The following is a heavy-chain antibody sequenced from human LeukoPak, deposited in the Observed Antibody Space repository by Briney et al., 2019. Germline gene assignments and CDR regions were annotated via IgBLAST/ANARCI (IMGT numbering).Heavy chain of an antibody. Sequence: PGRSLRLSCAASGFTFSMYAMYWVRQAPGKGLEWVAVISYDGSNKYYGDSVKGRFTISRDNSKNTLYLQMNSLRADDTALYYCARDRDYYYGSGSYYLGPSDYWGQGTLVTVSS. CDR3: ARDRDYYYGSGSYYLGPSDY. D-gene: IGHD3-10*01. J-gene: IGHJ4*02. CDR2: ISYDGSNK. V-gene: IGHV3-30*04. CDR1: GFTFSMYA.